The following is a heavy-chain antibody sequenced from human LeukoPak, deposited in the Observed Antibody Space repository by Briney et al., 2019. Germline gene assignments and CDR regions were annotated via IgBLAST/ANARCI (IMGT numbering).Heavy chain of an antibody. J-gene: IGHJ5*02. V-gene: IGHV1-69*01. D-gene: IGHD2-2*02. CDR3: ARALVVVPAAIGSWFDP. CDR2: INPIFGTE. CDR1: GGTFSSYA. Sequence: SVKASCKASGGTFSSYAISWVRQAPGQGLEWMGGINPIFGTENYAQKFQGRVTITGDESTSTAYMELSSLRSEDTAVYYCARALVVVPAAIGSWFDPWGQGTLVTVSS.